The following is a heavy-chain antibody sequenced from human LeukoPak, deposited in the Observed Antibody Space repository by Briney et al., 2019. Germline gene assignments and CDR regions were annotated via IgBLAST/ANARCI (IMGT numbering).Heavy chain of an antibody. CDR1: GGSISSDVYY. D-gene: IGHD2-15*01. Sequence: SETLSLTCTVSGGSISSDVYYWSWIRQPAGKGLEWIGRIYASGSTTYNSSLKSRVTISIDTSKNQFSLKPTSVTAADTAVYYCAGTRRYCSGGSCYNWFDPWGQGTLVTVSS. CDR3: AGTRRYCSGGSCYNWFDP. J-gene: IGHJ5*02. CDR2: IYASGST. V-gene: IGHV4-61*02.